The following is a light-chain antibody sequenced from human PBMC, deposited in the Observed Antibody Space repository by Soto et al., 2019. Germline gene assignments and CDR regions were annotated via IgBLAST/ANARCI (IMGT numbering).Light chain of an antibody. CDR3: HQYNDGPRN. CDR1: QSVIRY. CDR2: GAS. J-gene: IGKJ1*01. V-gene: IGKV3-15*01. Sequence: ETVLMQSPGTLSLAPGERATLSCRASQSVIRYLAWYQQKPGQSPRLLIYGASTRATGIPARFIGSGSGTEFTHTIGSLQSEDFAFYFCHQYNDGPRNFGQVTNV.